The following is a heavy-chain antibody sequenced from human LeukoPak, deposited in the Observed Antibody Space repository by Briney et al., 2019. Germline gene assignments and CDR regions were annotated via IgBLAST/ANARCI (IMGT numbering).Heavy chain of an antibody. J-gene: IGHJ4*02. CDR3: ARDHNGDYIIDD. CDR2: IYGGGST. V-gene: IGHV3-66*01. D-gene: IGHD4-17*01. CDR1: GFTFSSYA. Sequence: QPGGSLRLSCAASGFTFSSYAMSWVRQAPGKGLEWVSVIYGGGSTDYADAVKGRFTISRDNSNNTLYLQMTSLRAEDTAVYYCARDHNGDYIIDDWGQGTLVTVSS.